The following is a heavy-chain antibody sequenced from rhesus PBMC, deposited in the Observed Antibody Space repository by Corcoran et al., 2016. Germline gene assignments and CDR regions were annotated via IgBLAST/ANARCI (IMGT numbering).Heavy chain of an antibody. Sequence: QVQLQESGPGLAKPSETLSLTCAVPGGSVSSNYWRWIRQPPGKGLEWIGYIYGSRGSTYYNPSRKSRVTISTDTSKNQFSLKLSAVTAADTAVYYCARDRVAIGSWGQGVLVTVSS. J-gene: IGHJ4*01. CDR3: ARDRVAIGS. D-gene: IGHD2-21*01. CDR1: GGSVSSNY. V-gene: IGHV4-160*01. CDR2: IYGSRGST.